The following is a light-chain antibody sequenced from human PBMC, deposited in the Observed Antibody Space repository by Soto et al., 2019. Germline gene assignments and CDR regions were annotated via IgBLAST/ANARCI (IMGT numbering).Light chain of an antibody. V-gene: IGKV3-20*01. CDR2: GPS. J-gene: IGKJ1*01. CDR3: QQYGSSPPT. CDR1: QTVRNNY. Sequence: EFGLTQSPGTLSLSPGERATLSCRASQTVRNNYLAWYQQKPGQAPRPLIYGPSSRATGIPDRFSGSGSGTDFTLTISRLEPEDFAVYFCQQYGSSPPTFGQGTKVDIK.